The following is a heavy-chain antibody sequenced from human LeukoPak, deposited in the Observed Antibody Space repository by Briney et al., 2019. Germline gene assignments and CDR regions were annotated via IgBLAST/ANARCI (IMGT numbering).Heavy chain of an antibody. Sequence: SETLSLTCTVSGGSISDSTHYWGWIRQPPGKGLEWIGSIYYTGSTYYNPSLKSRVTISVDTSKNQFFLSLSSVTAADAAVYYCARHRRTDDYYYGSGGPDYWGQGTLVTVSS. CDR1: GGSISDSTHY. V-gene: IGHV4-39*01. CDR2: IYYTGST. CDR3: ARHRRTDDYYYGSGGPDY. D-gene: IGHD3-22*01. J-gene: IGHJ4*02.